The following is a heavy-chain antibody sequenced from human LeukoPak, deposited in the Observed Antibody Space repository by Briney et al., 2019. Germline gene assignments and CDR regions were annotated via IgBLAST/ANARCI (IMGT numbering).Heavy chain of an antibody. CDR1: GGSNSPWY. CDR3: AKVRPMSIAALWFFDF. CDR2: VYCNGNT. V-gene: IGHV4-59*01. D-gene: IGHD6-6*01. J-gene: IGHJ4*01. Sequence: SETLSLTCTVSGGSNSPWYWRWIRQSPGKGLEWLGYVYCNGNTNYNPSLKSRVSISVDTSKNQFSLNLSSVTAADTAVYYCAKVRPMSIAALWFFDFWGHGSLVSVSS.